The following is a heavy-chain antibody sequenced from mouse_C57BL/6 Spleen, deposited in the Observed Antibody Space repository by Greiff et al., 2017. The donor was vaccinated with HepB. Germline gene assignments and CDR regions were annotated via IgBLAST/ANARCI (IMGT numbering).Heavy chain of an antibody. CDR2: INPNNGGT. D-gene: IGHD1-1*01. V-gene: IGHV1-26*01. Sequence: EVQLQQSGPELVKPGASVKISCKASGYTFTDYYMNWVKQSHGKSLEWIGDINPNNGGTSYNQKFKGKATLTVDKSSSTAYMELRSLTSEDSAVYYCARATVVAPAMDYWGQGTSVTVSS. CDR1: GYTFTDYY. J-gene: IGHJ4*01. CDR3: ARATVVAPAMDY.